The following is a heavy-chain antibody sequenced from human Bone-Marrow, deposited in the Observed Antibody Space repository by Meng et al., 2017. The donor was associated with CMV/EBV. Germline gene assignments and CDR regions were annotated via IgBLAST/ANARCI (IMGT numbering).Heavy chain of an antibody. CDR3: ARGSLLLWFGELHY. CDR2: INHSGST. D-gene: IGHD3-10*01. V-gene: IGHV4-34*01. J-gene: IGHJ4*02. CDR1: GGSFSGYY. Sequence: QVQLQQWGSGLLKPSETLSLTCAVYGGSFSGYYWSWIRQPPGKGLEWIGEINHSGSTNYNPSLKSRVTISVDTSKNQFSLKLSSVTAADTAVYYCARGSLLLWFGELHYWGQGPLVTVSS.